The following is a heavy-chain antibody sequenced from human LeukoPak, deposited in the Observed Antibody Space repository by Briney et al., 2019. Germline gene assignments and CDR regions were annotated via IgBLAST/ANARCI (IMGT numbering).Heavy chain of an antibody. J-gene: IGHJ4*02. CDR2: ISGSGVST. CDR3: AKALDVAVAGTWFDY. V-gene: IGHV3-23*01. D-gene: IGHD6-19*01. Sequence: GGSLRLSCAASGFTFSSYAMSWVRQAPGKGLEWVSGISGSGVSTYYADSVKGRFTISRDNSKNTLYLQMNSLRAEDTALYYCAKALDVAVAGTWFDYWGQGTLVTVSS. CDR1: GFTFSSYA.